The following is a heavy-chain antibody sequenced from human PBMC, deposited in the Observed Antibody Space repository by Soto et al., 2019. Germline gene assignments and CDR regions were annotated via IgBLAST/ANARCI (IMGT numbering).Heavy chain of an antibody. CDR3: AKNGQWLATPPEA. CDR2: ISWNSGTI. V-gene: IGHV3-9*01. J-gene: IGHJ4*02. Sequence: GGSLRLSCAASGFSFDDYAMHWVRQAPGKGLEWVTGISWNSGTIGYADSVKGRFTISRDNAKNSLYLQMNSLRAEDTATYYCAKNGQWLATPPEAWGQGTLVTVSS. CDR1: GFSFDDYA. D-gene: IGHD6-19*01.